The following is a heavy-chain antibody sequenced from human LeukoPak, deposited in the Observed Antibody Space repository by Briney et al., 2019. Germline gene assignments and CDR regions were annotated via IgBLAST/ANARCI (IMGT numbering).Heavy chain of an antibody. J-gene: IGHJ4*02. V-gene: IGHV4-31*03. CDR3: ASHWETFDY. D-gene: IGHD1-26*01. CDR1: GGSISNGGYS. CDR2: IYYSGST. Sequence: SQTLSLTCTVSGGSISNGGYSWSWIRQHPGKGLEWIGYIYYSGSTYYNPSLKSRVTISVDTSKNQFSLKLSSVTAADTAVYYCASHWETFDYWGQGTLVTVSS.